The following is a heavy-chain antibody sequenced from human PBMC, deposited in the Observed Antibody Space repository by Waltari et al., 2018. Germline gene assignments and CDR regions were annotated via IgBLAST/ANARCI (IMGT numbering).Heavy chain of an antibody. Sequence: QVQLQESGPGLVKPSETLSLTCTVSGGSISSYYWSWIRQPPGKGLEWIGYIEYRGRTNSNTSLKGRVTISVDTSKNQFSLKLSSVTAADTAVYYCARLAHDTIFGVVTNYYYYMDVWGKGTTVTISS. CDR1: GGSISSYY. CDR2: IEYRGRT. D-gene: IGHD3-3*01. CDR3: ARLAHDTIFGVVTNYYYYMDV. V-gene: IGHV4-59*08. J-gene: IGHJ6*03.